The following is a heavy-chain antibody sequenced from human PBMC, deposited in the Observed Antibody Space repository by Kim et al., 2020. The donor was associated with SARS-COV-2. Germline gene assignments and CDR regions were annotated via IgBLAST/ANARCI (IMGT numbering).Heavy chain of an antibody. Sequence: TRYSPSFQGQVTISADKSINTAYLQWSSLKTSDTAIYYCAGQWVSHWFDPWGQGTLVTVSS. CDR2: T. D-gene: IGHD1-26*01. V-gene: IGHV5-51*01. J-gene: IGHJ5*02. CDR3: AGQWVSHWFDP.